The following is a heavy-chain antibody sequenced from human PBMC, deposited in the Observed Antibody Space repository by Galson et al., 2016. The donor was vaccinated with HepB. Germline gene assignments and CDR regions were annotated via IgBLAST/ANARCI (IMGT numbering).Heavy chain of an antibody. V-gene: IGHV4-30-4*08. Sequence: TLSLTCTVSGASISSGDHHWSWIRQSPGKGLGWIGNIYYSGSTSYKSSLKSRVTISVDTAQNQFSLRLTSVTAADTALYYCARQYWGGPSDYWGQGILVTVSS. CDR2: IYYSGST. D-gene: IGHD2/OR15-2a*01. J-gene: IGHJ4*02. CDR1: GASISSGDHH. CDR3: ARQYWGGPSDY.